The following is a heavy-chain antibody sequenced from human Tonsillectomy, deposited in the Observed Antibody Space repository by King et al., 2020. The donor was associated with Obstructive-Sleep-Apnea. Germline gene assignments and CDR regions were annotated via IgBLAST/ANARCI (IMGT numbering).Heavy chain of an antibody. D-gene: IGHD6-13*01. CDR3: ARGPGSAFSSTWYFFDY. CDR1: GGSITSYY. CDR2: IYISGST. V-gene: IGHV4-4*07. Sequence: QLQESGPGLVKPSETLSLTCTVSGGSITSYYWSWVRQPVWKGLEWIGRIYISGSTNYSPSLKSRVAMSVDTSKNQFSLKLISVTAADTAVYYCARGPGSAFSSTWYFFDYWGQGTLVTVSS. J-gene: IGHJ4*02.